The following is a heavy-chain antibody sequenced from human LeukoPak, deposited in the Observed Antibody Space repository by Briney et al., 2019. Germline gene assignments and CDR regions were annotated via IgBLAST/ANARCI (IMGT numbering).Heavy chain of an antibody. V-gene: IGHV4-39*01. D-gene: IGHD5-18*01. J-gene: IGHJ4*02. CDR3: ARHFGYTYGYILY. Sequence: SETLSLTCTVSGASISTVNNYWGWIRQPPGKGLEWIGTIYYSGNTYYNPSLKSRVTISVDTSRNQLSLKLNSVTAADTAVYYCARHFGYTYGYILYWGQGTLVTVSS. CDR1: GASISTVNNY. CDR2: IYYSGNT.